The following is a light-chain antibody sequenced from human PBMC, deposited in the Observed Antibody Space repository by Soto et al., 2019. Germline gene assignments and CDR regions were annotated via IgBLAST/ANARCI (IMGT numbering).Light chain of an antibody. CDR3: NSYTNTGARV. CDR2: EVT. Sequence: QSVLTQPASVSGSPGQSITISCTGTSSDIGANNFVSWYQQHPGKAPKVLIYEVTNRPSGISNRFSGSKSGNTASLTISGLRAEDEADYYCNSYTNTGARVFGGGTQLTVL. J-gene: IGLJ2*01. CDR1: SSDIGANNF. V-gene: IGLV2-14*01.